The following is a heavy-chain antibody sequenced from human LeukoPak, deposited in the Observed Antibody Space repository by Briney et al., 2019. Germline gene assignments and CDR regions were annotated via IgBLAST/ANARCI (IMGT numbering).Heavy chain of an antibody. CDR3: ARVDSTKDAFDI. CDR2: IHHSGTT. Sequence: SETLSLTCAVYGGSFSSYYWSWIRQPPGKGLEWVGAIHHSGTTNNHPSLKSRATRSVDTPKNQPSRKRSSGAPAAPPGYYVARVDSTKDAFDIWGQGTMVTVSS. D-gene: IGHD6-13*01. V-gene: IGHV4-34*04. J-gene: IGHJ3*02. CDR1: GGSFSSYY.